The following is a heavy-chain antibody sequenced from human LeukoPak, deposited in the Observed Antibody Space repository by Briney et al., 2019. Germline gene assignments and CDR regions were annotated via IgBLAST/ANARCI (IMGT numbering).Heavy chain of an antibody. Sequence: GGSLRLSCAASGFTFSSYSMNWVLQAPGKGLEWVSYISSSSSTIYYADSVKGRFTISRDNAKNSLYLQMNSLRAEDTAVYYCARVLQWLGYYFDYWGQGTLVTVSS. V-gene: IGHV3-48*01. CDR1: GFTFSSYS. J-gene: IGHJ4*02. CDR3: ARVLQWLGYYFDY. D-gene: IGHD6-19*01. CDR2: ISSSSSTI.